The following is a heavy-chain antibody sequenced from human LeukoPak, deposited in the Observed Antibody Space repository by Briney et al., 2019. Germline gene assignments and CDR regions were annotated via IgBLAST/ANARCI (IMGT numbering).Heavy chain of an antibody. CDR2: IIPILDIA. V-gene: IGHV1-69*04. D-gene: IGHD5-18*01. J-gene: IGHJ6*02. CDR3: ARVDTAMSYYYYGMDV. Sequence: SVKVSCKASGGTFSSYAISWVRQAPGQGLEWMGRIIPILDIANYAQKLQASVTITADKSTSTAYMELRSLRSEDTGVYYCARVDTAMSYYYYGMDVWGQGTTVTVSS. CDR1: GGTFSSYA.